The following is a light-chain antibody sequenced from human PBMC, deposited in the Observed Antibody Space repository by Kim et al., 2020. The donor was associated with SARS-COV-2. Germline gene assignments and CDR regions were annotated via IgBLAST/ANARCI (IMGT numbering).Light chain of an antibody. V-gene: IGLV2-11*01. CDR1: STDV. Sequence: QSALTQPRSVSGSPGQSVTISCTGTSTDVVSWYQQHPGKAPKLMIYAVSQRPSGVPDRFSGSKSDNTASLTISGLQAEDEANYYCCSFAGGWVFGGGTQLTVL. J-gene: IGLJ3*02. CDR3: CSFAGGWV. CDR2: AVS.